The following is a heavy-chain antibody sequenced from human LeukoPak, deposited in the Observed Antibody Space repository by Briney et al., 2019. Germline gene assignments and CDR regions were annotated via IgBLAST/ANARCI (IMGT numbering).Heavy chain of an antibody. D-gene: IGHD2-15*01. Sequence: GASVKVSCKASGYTFTSYGISWVRQAPGQGLEWMGWISAYNGNTNYAQKLQGRVTMTTDTSTSTAYMELRSLRSDDTAVYYCARDRALTVVVAATNYYYYYMDVWGKGTTVTVSS. J-gene: IGHJ6*03. CDR2: ISAYNGNT. CDR1: GYTFTSYG. V-gene: IGHV1-18*01. CDR3: ARDRALTVVVAATNYYYYYMDV.